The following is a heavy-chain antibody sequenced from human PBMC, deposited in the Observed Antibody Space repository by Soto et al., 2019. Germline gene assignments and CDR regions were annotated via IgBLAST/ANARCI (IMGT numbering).Heavy chain of an antibody. V-gene: IGHV1-18*01. CDR3: ARVAAVVIAYYFDY. D-gene: IGHD3-22*01. CDR1: GYTFTSYG. Sequence: GASVKVSCKASGYTFTSYGISWVRQAPGQGLEWMGWISAYNGNTNYAQKLQGRVTMTTDTSTSTAYMELRSLRSDDTAVYYCARVAAVVIAYYFDYWGQGTLVTVSS. J-gene: IGHJ4*02. CDR2: ISAYNGNT.